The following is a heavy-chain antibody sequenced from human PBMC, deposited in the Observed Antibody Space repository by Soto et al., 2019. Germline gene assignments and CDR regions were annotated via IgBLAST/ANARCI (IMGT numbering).Heavy chain of an antibody. CDR1: GFSLTTSGVG. CDR2: IYWDDTK. J-gene: IGHJ1*01. V-gene: IGHV2-5*02. Sequence: SGPTLVNPTQTLTLTCTFSGFSLTTSGVGVGWIRQPPGKALEWLALIYWDDTKRYSSSLKSRLTITKDTSKNQVVLTMTNLDPVETGTYYCGNLYCSTRNCYSDKHVHLWGQGTLDTVSS. D-gene: IGHD2-15*01. CDR3: GNLYCSTRNCYSDKHVHL.